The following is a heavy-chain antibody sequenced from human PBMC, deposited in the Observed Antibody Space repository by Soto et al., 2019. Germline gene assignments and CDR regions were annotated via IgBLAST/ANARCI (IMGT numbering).Heavy chain of an antibody. CDR2: INWKSCII. V-gene: IGHV3-9*01. CDR1: GFTFEDYA. J-gene: IGHJ4*02. Sequence: EVQLVESGGGLVQPGRSLRLSCAASGFTFEDYAMHWVRQAPGKGLEWVSGINWKSCIITYANSVRGRFTISRDNANNSLYLQMNSLRPEDTAVYYCAKDSNFDFWGGFDHWGQGTLVTVSS. D-gene: IGHD3-3*01. CDR3: AKDSNFDFWGGFDH.